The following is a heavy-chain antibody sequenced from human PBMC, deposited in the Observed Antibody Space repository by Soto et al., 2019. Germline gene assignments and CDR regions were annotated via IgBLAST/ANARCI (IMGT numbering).Heavy chain of an antibody. CDR1: GYTFTGYY. J-gene: IGHJ4*02. Sequence: GASVKVSCKASGYTFTGYYMHWVRQAPGQGLEWMGWINPNSGGTNYAQKFQGWVTMTRDTSISTAYMELSRLRSDDTAVYYCARGAPTPGIAAAGPLDYWAQGTLVTGSS. V-gene: IGHV1-2*04. D-gene: IGHD6-13*01. CDR2: INPNSGGT. CDR3: ARGAPTPGIAAAGPLDY.